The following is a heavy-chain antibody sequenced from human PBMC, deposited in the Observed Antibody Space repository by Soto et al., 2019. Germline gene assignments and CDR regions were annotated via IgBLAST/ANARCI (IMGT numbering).Heavy chain of an antibody. CDR3: ARDKFSHGDYVLDY. D-gene: IGHD4-17*01. CDR1: GGSISSYY. J-gene: IGHJ4*02. CDR2: IYTSGST. Sequence: SETLSLTCTVSGGSISSYYWSWVRQPAGKGLEWIGRIYTSGSTNYNPSLKSRVTMSVDTSKNQFFLKLTSVTAADTAVYYCARDKFSHGDYVLDYWGQGALVTVST. V-gene: IGHV4-4*07.